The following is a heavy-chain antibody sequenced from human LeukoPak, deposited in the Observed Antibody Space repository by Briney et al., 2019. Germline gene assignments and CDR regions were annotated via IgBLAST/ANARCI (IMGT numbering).Heavy chain of an antibody. J-gene: IGHJ5*02. D-gene: IGHD4-17*01. Sequence: GGSLRLSCAASGFTVSSNYMSWVRQAPGKGLEWVSVIYSGGSTYYADSVKGRFTISRDNSKNTLYLQMNSLRGEDTAVYYCARDYGDYGSDWFDPWGQGTLVTVSS. CDR3: ARDYGDYGSDWFDP. V-gene: IGHV3-53*01. CDR1: GFTVSSNY. CDR2: IYSGGST.